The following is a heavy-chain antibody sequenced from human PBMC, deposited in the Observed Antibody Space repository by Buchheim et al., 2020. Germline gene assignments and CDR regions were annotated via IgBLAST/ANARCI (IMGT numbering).Heavy chain of an antibody. CDR1: GFTFSSYG. CDR3: AKDLYYGSGSPFDY. D-gene: IGHD3-10*01. V-gene: IGHV3-30*18. CDR2: ISYDGSNK. J-gene: IGHJ4*02. Sequence: QVQLVESGGGVVQPGRSLRLSCAASGFTFSSYGMHWVRQAPGKGLEWVAVISYDGSNKYYADSVKGRFTISRDNSKTPLYLQMNSLRAEDTAVYYCAKDLYYGSGSPFDYWGQGTL.